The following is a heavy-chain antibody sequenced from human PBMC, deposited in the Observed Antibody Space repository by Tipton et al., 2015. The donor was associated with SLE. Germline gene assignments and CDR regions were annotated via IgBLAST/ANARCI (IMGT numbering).Heavy chain of an antibody. Sequence: SLRLSCAASGFTFSSYEMNWVRQAPGKGLEWVSYISSSGSTIYYADSVKGRFTISRDNAKNSLYLQMNSLRAEDTAVYYCARGGPEYCSSTSCPDYWGQGTLVTVSS. CDR3: ARGGPEYCSSTSCPDY. J-gene: IGHJ4*02. V-gene: IGHV3-48*03. CDR2: ISSSGSTI. D-gene: IGHD2-2*01. CDR1: GFTFSSYE.